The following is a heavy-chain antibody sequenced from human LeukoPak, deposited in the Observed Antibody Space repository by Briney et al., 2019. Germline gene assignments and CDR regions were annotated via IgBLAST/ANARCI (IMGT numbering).Heavy chain of an antibody. CDR1: GGTFSSYA. Sequence: SVKVSCKASGGTFSSYAISWVRQAPGQGLEWMGGIIPIFGTANYAQKFQGRVTITADESTSTAYMELSSLRSEDTAVYYCARQRPGPAIAAARTYYYYYMDVWGKGTTVTISS. CDR2: IIPIFGTA. J-gene: IGHJ6*03. CDR3: ARQRPGPAIAAARTYYYYYMDV. V-gene: IGHV1-69*13. D-gene: IGHD6-13*01.